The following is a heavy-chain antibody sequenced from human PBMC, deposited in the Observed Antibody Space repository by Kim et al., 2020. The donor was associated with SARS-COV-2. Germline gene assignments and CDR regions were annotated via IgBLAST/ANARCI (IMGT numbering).Heavy chain of an antibody. V-gene: IGHV1-24*01. D-gene: IGHD3-22*01. CDR3: ATHRTYDRSGYGGPADY. Sequence: ASVKVSCKVSGYTLTELSMHWVRQAPGKGLEWMGGFDPEDGETIYAQKFQGRVTMTTDTSTDTAYMELSSLRSEDTAVYYCATHRTYDRSGYGGPADYWGQGTLVTVSS. J-gene: IGHJ4*02. CDR1: GYTLTELS. CDR2: FDPEDGET.